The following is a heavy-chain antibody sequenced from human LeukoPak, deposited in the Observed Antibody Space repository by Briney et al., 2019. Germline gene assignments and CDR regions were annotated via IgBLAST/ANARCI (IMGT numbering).Heavy chain of an antibody. V-gene: IGHV1-69*13. J-gene: IGHJ4*02. D-gene: IGHD3-10*01. CDR1: GYTFSSYA. CDR3: AGDYGSGSLAFDY. CDR2: IIPIFGTA. Sequence: ASVKVSCKASGYTFSSYAISWVRQAPGQGLEWMGGIIPIFGTANYAQKFQGRVTITADESTSTAYMELSSLRSEDTAVYYCAGDYGSGSLAFDYWGQGTLVTVSS.